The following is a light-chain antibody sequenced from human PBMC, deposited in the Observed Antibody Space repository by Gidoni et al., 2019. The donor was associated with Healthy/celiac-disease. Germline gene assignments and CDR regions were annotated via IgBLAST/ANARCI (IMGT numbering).Light chain of an antibody. J-gene: IGKJ5*01. CDR1: QSISSY. CDR3: KQSYSTPFT. V-gene: IGKV1-39*01. Sequence: DIQMTQSPSPLSASVGDRVTITCRASQSISSYLYWYQQKPGKAPKLLIYAASSLQSGVPSRFSGSGSGTDFTLTISSLQPEDFATYYCKQSYSTPFTFGQGTRLEIK. CDR2: AAS.